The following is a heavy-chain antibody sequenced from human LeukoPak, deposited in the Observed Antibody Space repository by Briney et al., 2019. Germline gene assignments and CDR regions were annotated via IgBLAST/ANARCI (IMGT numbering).Heavy chain of an antibody. CDR2: IIPIFGTA. CDR3: ARSRHVGLPDY. D-gene: IGHD1-26*01. Sequence: GASVKVSCKASGYTFTSYYMHWVRQAPGQGLEWMGGIIPIFGTANYAQKFQGRVTITADESTSTAYMELSSLRSEDTAVYYCARSRHVGLPDYWGQGTLVTVSS. J-gene: IGHJ4*02. CDR1: GYTFTSYY. V-gene: IGHV1-69*13.